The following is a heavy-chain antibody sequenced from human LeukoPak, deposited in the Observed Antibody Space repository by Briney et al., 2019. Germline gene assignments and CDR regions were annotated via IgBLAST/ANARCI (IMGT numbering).Heavy chain of an antibody. J-gene: IGHJ3*01. V-gene: IGHV4-4*07. CDR3: ARETVKQGQF. CDR1: GGSISSYN. CDR2: IYTSGST. Sequence: SETLSLSCTVSGGSISSYNWSWIRQPAGKGLEWIGRIYTSGSTNYTPSLKSRVTMSVDTSKNHFSLRLCSVSAAYTSVYYCARETVKQGQFWGQGTTLSVFS.